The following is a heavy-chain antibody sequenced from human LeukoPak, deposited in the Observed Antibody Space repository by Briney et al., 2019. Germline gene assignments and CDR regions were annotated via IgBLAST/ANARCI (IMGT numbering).Heavy chain of an antibody. CDR2: ISYDGSNE. Sequence: GGSLRLSCAASGFTFSSYAMHWVRQAPGKGLEWVAVISYDGSNEYYADSVKGRFTISRDNSKNTLYLQMNSLRAEDTAVYYCASGGGGYWGQGTLVTVSS. CDR1: GFTFSSYA. J-gene: IGHJ4*02. D-gene: IGHD2-15*01. CDR3: ASGGGGY. V-gene: IGHV3-30*01.